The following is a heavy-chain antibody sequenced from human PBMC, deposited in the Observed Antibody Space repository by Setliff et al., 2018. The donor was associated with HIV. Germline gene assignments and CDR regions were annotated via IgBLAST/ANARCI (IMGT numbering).Heavy chain of an antibody. J-gene: IGHJ6*03. CDR3: ASHLRQLFSSDFYFYSYYMDV. CDR2: VSYSGSN. CDR1: AGSISSRTYF. D-gene: IGHD3-10*01. Sequence: PSETLSLTCTVSAGSISSRTYFWGWIRQPPGKGLEWIGSVSYSGSNHYNPSLKSRVTISADTSKNQFSLKLNSVTAADTAVYYCASHLRQLFSSDFYFYSYYMDVWGKGTTVTVSS. V-gene: IGHV4-39*01.